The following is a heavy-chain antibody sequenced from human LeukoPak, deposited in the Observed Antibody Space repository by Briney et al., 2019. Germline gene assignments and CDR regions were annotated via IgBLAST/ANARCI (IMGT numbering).Heavy chain of an antibody. V-gene: IGHV4-61*02. CDR2: IRKSGST. J-gene: IGHJ4*02. Sequence: SETLSLTCTVSGGSISSVSHYWSWIRQPAGKGLEWIGRIRKSGSTNYNPSLKSRVTISVDTSKNQFSLRLSSVTAADTAAYYCARDYGDYGVDYWGQGTLVTVSS. CDR1: GGSISSVSHY. D-gene: IGHD4-17*01. CDR3: ARDYGDYGVDY.